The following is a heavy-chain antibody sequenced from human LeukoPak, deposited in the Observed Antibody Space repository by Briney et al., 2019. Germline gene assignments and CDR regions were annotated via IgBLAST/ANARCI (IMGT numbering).Heavy chain of an antibody. Sequence: SETLSLTCTVSGGSISSGGYYWSWIRQHPGKGLEWIGYIYYSGSTYYNPSLKSRVTISVDTSKNQFSLKLSPVTAADTAVYYCARDESSGWYRHGMDVRGQGTTVTVSS. D-gene: IGHD6-19*01. V-gene: IGHV4-31*03. CDR1: GGSISSGGYY. J-gene: IGHJ6*02. CDR2: IYYSGST. CDR3: ARDESSGWYRHGMDV.